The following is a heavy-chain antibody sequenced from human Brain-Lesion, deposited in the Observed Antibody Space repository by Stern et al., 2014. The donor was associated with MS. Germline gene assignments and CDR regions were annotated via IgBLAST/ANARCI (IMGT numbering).Heavy chain of an antibody. CDR1: GYTFTGYY. Sequence: VQLVESGAEVKKPGASVKVSCKASGYTFTGYYMHWVRQAPGQALEWMGWINPKSGGTNYAQKFQGWVTMTRDTSINTAYMELSRLRSDDTAVYYCATYYYDATGYNDFWGQGTLVTVSS. D-gene: IGHD3-22*01. CDR3: ATYYYDATGYNDF. V-gene: IGHV1-2*04. J-gene: IGHJ4*02. CDR2: INPKSGGT.